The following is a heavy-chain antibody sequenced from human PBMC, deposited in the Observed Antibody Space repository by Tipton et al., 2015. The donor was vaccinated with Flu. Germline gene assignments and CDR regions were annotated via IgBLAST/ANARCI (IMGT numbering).Heavy chain of an antibody. J-gene: IGHJ6*02. CDR3: ARVLSSEYYYGMDV. CDR1: GFTFSSKG. Sequence: GSLRLSCVASGFTFSSKGMTWVRHAPGKGLEWVSSLSSSGFITYYADSVKGRFTISRDNSKNTVDLQMNSLRVEDTAIYYCARVLSSEYYYGMDVWGQGTTVTVSS. CDR2: LSSSGFIT. D-gene: IGHD3-16*02. V-gene: IGHV3-23*01.